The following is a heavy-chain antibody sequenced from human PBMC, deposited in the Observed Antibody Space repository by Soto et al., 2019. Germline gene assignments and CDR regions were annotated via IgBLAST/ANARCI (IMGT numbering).Heavy chain of an antibody. CDR3: TTDSRGGAYGSVDV. D-gene: IGHD4-17*01. CDR1: GHTLSELS. Sequence: ASVKVSCKVSGHTLSELSIYWVRQAPGKGLEWMGGFDPEVGKTIYTQKVQGRVTMSEDKSTDTAYLELRSLRFEDTAIYYCTTDSRGGAYGSVDVWGQGTNVTVSS. CDR2: FDPEVGKT. J-gene: IGHJ6*02. V-gene: IGHV1-24*01.